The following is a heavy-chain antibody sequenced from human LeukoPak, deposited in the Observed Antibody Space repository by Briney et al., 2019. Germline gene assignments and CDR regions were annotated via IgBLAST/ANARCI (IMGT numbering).Heavy chain of an antibody. J-gene: IGHJ4*02. CDR3: ARDSHELLWFGELLSYLFDY. Sequence: GASVKVSCKASGYTFTSYGISWVRQAPGQGLEWMGWISAYNGNTNYAQKLQGRVTMTTDTSTSTAYMELRSLRSDDTAVYYCARDSHELLWFGELLSYLFDYWGQGTLVTVSS. V-gene: IGHV1-18*01. D-gene: IGHD3-10*01. CDR1: GYTFTSYG. CDR2: ISAYNGNT.